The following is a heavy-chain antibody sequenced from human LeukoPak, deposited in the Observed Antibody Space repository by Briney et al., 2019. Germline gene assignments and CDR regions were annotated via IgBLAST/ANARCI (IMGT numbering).Heavy chain of an antibody. J-gene: IGHJ4*02. V-gene: IGHV4-39*07. CDR3: ARGTGSYYYGSGSYWPSYYFDY. CDR1: GGSISSSSDY. CDR2: IFYSGTT. Sequence: SETLSLTCTVSGGSISSSSDYWGWIRQPPGKGLEWIGNIFYSGTTYYNPSLKSRVTIFVDTSKNQFSLKLSSVTAADTAVYYCARGTGSYYYGSGSYWPSYYFDYWGQGTLVTVSS. D-gene: IGHD3-10*01.